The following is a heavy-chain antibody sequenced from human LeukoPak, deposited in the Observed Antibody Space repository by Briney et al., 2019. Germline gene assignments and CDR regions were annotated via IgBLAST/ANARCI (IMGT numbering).Heavy chain of an antibody. Sequence: GGSLRLSCAASGLTFSSYSMNWVRQAPGKGLEWVAYISSSSSTIYYADSVKDRFTISRDNAKSSLSRQMNNVRAVDTCAKDRANVDSSGARWGQGTLVTVSS. CDR1: GLTFSSYS. CDR2: ISSSSSTI. D-gene: IGHD1-14*01. J-gene: IGHJ4*02. V-gene: IGHV3-48*01. CDR3: ANVDSSGAR.